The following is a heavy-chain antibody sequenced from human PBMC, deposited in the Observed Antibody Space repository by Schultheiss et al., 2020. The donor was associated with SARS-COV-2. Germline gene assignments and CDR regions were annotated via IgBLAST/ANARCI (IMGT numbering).Heavy chain of an antibody. CDR2: ISAYNGNT. D-gene: IGHD3-3*01. Sequence: ASVKVSCKASGGTFSSYAISWVRQAPGQGLEWMGWISAYNGNTNYAQKLQGRVTMTTDTSTSTAYMELSRLRSDDTAVYYCAREPISTYYDFWSGSNWFDPWGQGTLVTVSS. V-gene: IGHV1-18*01. CDR3: AREPISTYYDFWSGSNWFDP. CDR1: GGTFSSYA. J-gene: IGHJ5*02.